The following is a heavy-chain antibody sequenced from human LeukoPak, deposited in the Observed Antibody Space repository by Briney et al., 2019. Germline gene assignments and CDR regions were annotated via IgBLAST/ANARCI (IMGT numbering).Heavy chain of an antibody. CDR1: GFAFSSYN. D-gene: IGHD3-22*01. V-gene: IGHV3-48*02. J-gene: IGHJ6*02. CDR3: ARRPYSDTSGKLSDV. CDR2: IGSSGSPT. Sequence: GGSLRLSCAASGFAFSSYNMNWVRQAPGKGLEWISYIGSSGSPTHYADSVGGRFTSSRDNAKNSLYLQMNSLRDEDTAEYFCARRPYSDTSGKLSDVWGQGTTVTVSS.